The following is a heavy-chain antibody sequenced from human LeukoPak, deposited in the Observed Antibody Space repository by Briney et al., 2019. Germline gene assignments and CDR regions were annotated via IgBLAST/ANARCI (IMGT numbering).Heavy chain of an antibody. CDR1: GGSFSSGGYY. CDR3: RVTGSRVYDSSGYYYDYFDY. J-gene: IGHJ4*02. Sequence: SQTLSLTCTVSGGSFSSGGYYWSWIRQHPGKGLEWLGYIYYSGSPYYNLSLKSRGTMSLDTSKNQFSLKLSSVTAADTAVYYCRVTGSRVYDSSGYYYDYFDYWGQGTLVTVSS. D-gene: IGHD3-22*01. CDR2: IYYSGSP. V-gene: IGHV4-31*03.